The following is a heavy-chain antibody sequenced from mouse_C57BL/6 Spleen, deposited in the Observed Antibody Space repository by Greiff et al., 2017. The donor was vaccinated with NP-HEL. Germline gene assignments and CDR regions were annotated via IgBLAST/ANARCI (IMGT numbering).Heavy chain of an antibody. Sequence: QVQLQQPGAELVRPGSSVKLSCKASGYTFTSYWMDWVKQRPGQGLEWIGNIYPSDSETHYNQKFKDKATLTVDKSSSTAYMQLSSLTSEDSAVYYCARDYYGSSHWYFDVWGTGTTVTVSS. D-gene: IGHD1-1*01. V-gene: IGHV1-61*01. CDR3: ARDYYGSSHWYFDV. J-gene: IGHJ1*03. CDR1: GYTFTSYW. CDR2: IYPSDSET.